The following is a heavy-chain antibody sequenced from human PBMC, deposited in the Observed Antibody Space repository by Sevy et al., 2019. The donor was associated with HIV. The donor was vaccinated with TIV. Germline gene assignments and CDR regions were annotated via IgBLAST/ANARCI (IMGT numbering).Heavy chain of an antibody. D-gene: IGHD4-17*01. CDR3: ARDRRNYGGQYFDY. J-gene: IGHJ4*02. CDR2: ISSGNTYT. V-gene: IGHV3-11*06. Sequence: GGSLRLSCAASGFTFSDYYMTWVRQAPGKGLEWISDISSGNTYTKYADSVKGRFTISRDNAKNSLYLQMSSLRVEDTALYYCARDRRNYGGQYFDYWGQGTLVTVSS. CDR1: GFTFSDYY.